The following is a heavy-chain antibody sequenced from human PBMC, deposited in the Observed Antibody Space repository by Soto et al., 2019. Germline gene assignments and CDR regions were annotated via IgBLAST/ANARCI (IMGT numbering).Heavy chain of an antibody. CDR2: MNPNSGNT. CDR1: GYTFTSYD. V-gene: IGHV1-8*01. CDR3: ARGLQQQLVYYYYGMDV. Sequence: QVQLVQSGAEVKKPGASVKVSCKASGYTFTSYDINWVRQATGQGLEWMGWMNPNSGNTGYAQKFQGRVTMTRNTSISTAYMELSSLRSEDTAVYYCARGLQQQLVYYYYGMDVWGQGTTVTVSS. D-gene: IGHD6-13*01. J-gene: IGHJ6*02.